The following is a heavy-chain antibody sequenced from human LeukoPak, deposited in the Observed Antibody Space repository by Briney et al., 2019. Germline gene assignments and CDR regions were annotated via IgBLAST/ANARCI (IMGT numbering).Heavy chain of an antibody. CDR2: IYYSGDT. Sequence: SETLSLTCTVSGGPISSSSYYWDWIRQPPGKGLEWIGTIYYSGDTYYNPSLKSRVTISVDTSKNQFSLKLSSVTAADTAVYYCARRVCSGGSCPFDYWGQGTLVTVSS. V-gene: IGHV4-39*01. CDR3: ARRVCSGGSCPFDY. D-gene: IGHD2-15*01. J-gene: IGHJ4*02. CDR1: GGPISSSSYY.